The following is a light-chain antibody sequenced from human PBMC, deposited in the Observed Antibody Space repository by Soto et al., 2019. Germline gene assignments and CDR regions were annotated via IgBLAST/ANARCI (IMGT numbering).Light chain of an antibody. V-gene: IGLV9-49*01. CDR2: VGTGGIVG. J-gene: IGLJ3*02. Sequence: QSVLTQTPSASASLGASVTLTCTLSSGYSNYKVDWYQQRPGKGPRFVMRVGTGGIVGSKGDGIPDRFSVLGSGLNRYLTIKNIHEEDESDYHCGADHGTGSKFVWVFGGGTKVTVL. CDR3: GADHGTGSKFVWV. CDR1: SGYSNYK.